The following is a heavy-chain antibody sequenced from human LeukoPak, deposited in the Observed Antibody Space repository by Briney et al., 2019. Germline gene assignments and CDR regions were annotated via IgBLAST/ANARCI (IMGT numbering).Heavy chain of an antibody. V-gene: IGHV3-48*01. CDR2: ISSSSSTI. CDR3: ARDRDVLLWFGEPNFDY. CDR1: GFTFSSYS. J-gene: IGHJ4*02. D-gene: IGHD3-10*01. Sequence: GGSLRLSCAASGFTFSSYSMNWVRQAPGKGLEWVSYISSSSSTIYYADSVKGLFTISRDNAKNSLYLQMNSLRAEDTAVYYCARDRDVLLWFGEPNFDYWGQGTLVTVSS.